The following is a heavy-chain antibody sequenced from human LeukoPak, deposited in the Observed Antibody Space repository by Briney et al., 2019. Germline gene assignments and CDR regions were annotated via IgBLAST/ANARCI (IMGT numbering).Heavy chain of an antibody. Sequence: PGRSLRLSCAASGFTFSSYAMHWVRQAPGKGLEWVAVISYDGSNKYYAHSVKGRFTISRDNSKNTLYLQMNSLRAEDTAVYYCARAVTVTWLYDSSGYAHNWFDPWGQGTLVTVSS. J-gene: IGHJ5*02. CDR1: GFTFSSYA. V-gene: IGHV3-30-3*01. CDR3: ARAVTVTWLYDSSGYAHNWFDP. CDR2: ISYDGSNK. D-gene: IGHD3-22*01.